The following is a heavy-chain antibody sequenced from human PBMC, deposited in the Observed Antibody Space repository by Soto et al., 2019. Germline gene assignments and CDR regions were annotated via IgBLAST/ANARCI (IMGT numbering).Heavy chain of an antibody. CDR2: IVPILDIA. D-gene: IGHD3-22*01. CDR3: ARGWYDRSGYELDY. J-gene: IGHJ4*02. CDR1: GGTFSSYT. Sequence: QVQLVQSGAEVKKPGSSVKVSCKASGGTFSSYTISWVRQAPGQGLEWMGRIVPILDIASYGQKFQDRVTITADKSTSTAYLELSSLKSEDTAMYYCARGWYDRSGYELDYWGQGTLVTVSS. V-gene: IGHV1-69*02.